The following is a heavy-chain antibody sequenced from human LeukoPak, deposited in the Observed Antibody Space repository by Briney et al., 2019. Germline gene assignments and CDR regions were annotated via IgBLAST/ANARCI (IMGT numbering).Heavy chain of an antibody. D-gene: IGHD2-2*01. CDR3: ARLPAYCSSTSCYYDY. J-gene: IGHJ4*02. Sequence: GGSLRLSCAASGFTFSSYWMHWVRQAPGKGLVWVSRINTDGSSTSYADSVKGRFTISRDNAKNTLYLQMNSLRVEDTAVYYCARLPAYCSSTSCYYDYWGQGTLVTVSS. CDR2: INTDGSST. V-gene: IGHV3-74*01. CDR1: GFTFSSYW.